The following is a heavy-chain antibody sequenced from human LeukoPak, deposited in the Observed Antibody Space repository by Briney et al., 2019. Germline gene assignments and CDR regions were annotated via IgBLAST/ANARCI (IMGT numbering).Heavy chain of an antibody. V-gene: IGHV3-53*01. CDR2: IYSIGST. CDR3: ARVRGSGYPYYYYYYMDV. Sequence: GGSLRLSCAASGFTVGNNYMSWVRQAPGKGLEWVSVIYSIGSTYYADSVKGRFTISRDNSKNTLYLQMNSLRAEDTAVYYCARVRGSGYPYYYYYYMDVWGKGTTVTVSS. J-gene: IGHJ6*03. D-gene: IGHD3-3*01. CDR1: GFTVGNNY.